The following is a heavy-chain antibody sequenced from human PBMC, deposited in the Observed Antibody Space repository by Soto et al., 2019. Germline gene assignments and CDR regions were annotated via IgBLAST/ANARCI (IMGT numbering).Heavy chain of an antibody. CDR1: GFTVSSNY. V-gene: IGHV3-53*04. D-gene: IGHD4-17*01. J-gene: IGHJ6*03. CDR3: ARDQVGYGDTAYYYYYYMDV. Sequence: GGSLRLSCAASGFTVSSNYMSWVRQAPGKGLEWVSVIYSGGSTYYADSVKGRFTISRHNSKNTLYLQMNSLRAEDTAVYYCARDQVGYGDTAYYYYYYMDVWGKGTTVTVSS. CDR2: IYSGGST.